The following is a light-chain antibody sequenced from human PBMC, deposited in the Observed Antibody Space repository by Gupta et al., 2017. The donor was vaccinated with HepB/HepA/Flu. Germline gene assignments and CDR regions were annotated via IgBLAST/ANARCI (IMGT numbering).Light chain of an antibody. V-gene: IGLV1-44*01. CDR1: SSNVGRNN. CDR2: YND. J-gene: IGLJ2*01. CDR3: AAWDTSLNVVV. Sequence: QSVLTQSTSVSGHPGQRVTISCSGSSSNVGRNNVNWYQQLPGTAPKLLIYYNDERPSGVPDRISGSKSGTSASLAISGLQSEDEADYYCAAWDTSLNVVVFGGGTKLTVL.